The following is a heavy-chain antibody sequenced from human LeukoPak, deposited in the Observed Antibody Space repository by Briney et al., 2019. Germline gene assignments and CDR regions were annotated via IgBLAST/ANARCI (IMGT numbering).Heavy chain of an antibody. Sequence: PGGSLRLSRAASGFTVSSNYMSWVRHAPGKGLVWVSVIYSGGSTYYADSVKGRFTISRDNSKNTLYLQMNSLRAEDTAVYYCAREHSGSYFDYWGQGTLVTVSS. CDR2: IYSGGST. D-gene: IGHD1-26*01. CDR3: AREHSGSYFDY. V-gene: IGHV3-53*01. J-gene: IGHJ4*02. CDR1: GFTVSSNY.